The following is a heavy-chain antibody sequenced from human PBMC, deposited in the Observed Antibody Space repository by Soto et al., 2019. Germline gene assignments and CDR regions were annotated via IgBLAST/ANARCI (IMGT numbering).Heavy chain of an antibody. J-gene: IGHJ6*02. CDR3: ARILGLPTGYYYYYYGMDV. V-gene: IGHV4-34*01. D-gene: IGHD4-17*01. CDR2: INHSGST. Sequence: PSETLSLTCAVYGGSFSGYYWSWIRQPPGKGLEWIGEINHSGSTNYNPSLKSRVTISVDTSKNQFSLKLSSVTAADTAVYYCARILGLPTGYYYYYYGMDVWGQGTTVT. CDR1: GGSFSGYY.